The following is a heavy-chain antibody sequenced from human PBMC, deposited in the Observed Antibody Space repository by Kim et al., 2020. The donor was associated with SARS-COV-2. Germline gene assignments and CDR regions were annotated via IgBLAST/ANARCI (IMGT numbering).Heavy chain of an antibody. D-gene: IGHD3-16*01. Sequence: GNTKYSQKFQGRDTITRDTSASTAYMELSSLRSEDTAVYYCARDQGGFDPWGQGTLVTVSS. J-gene: IGHJ5*02. CDR2: GNT. CDR3: ARDQGGFDP. V-gene: IGHV1-3*01.